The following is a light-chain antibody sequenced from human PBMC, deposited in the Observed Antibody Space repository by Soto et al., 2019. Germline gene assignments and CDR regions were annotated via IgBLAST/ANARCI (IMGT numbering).Light chain of an antibody. V-gene: IGKV1-5*01. Sequence: DIQVTQSPSSVSASVGDRVTITCRASQDIAGYSAWYQHKPGRTPELLIHGAYSLESGVPSRFSGRRSGTEFTLTIAGLQPEDFATYYCQQYESYSPLTFGGGTKVDIK. J-gene: IGKJ4*01. CDR1: QDIAGY. CDR3: QQYESYSPLT. CDR2: GAY.